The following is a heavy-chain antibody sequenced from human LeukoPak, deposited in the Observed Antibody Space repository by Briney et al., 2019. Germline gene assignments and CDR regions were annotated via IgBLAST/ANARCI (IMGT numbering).Heavy chain of an antibody. CDR1: GGSLISYY. J-gene: IGHJ5*02. CDR3: AQRQGPNSGSYDYFDP. Sequence: PSETLSLTCTVSGGSLISYYWSWIRQPPGQGLEWIAYIHSSGYTNYDPSLRSRVTISVDTSKNHFSLTVTSVTAADTAVYYCAQRQGPNSGSYDYFDPWGQGTLVTVSS. V-gene: IGHV4-4*09. CDR2: IHSSGYT. D-gene: IGHD1-26*01.